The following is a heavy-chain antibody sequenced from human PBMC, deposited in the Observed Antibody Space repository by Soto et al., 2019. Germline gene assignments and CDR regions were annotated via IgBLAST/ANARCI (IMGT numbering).Heavy chain of an antibody. J-gene: IGHJ6*02. CDR3: AGDRSRGRYGMDV. CDR2: IYYSGST. D-gene: IGHD1-26*01. Sequence: SETLSLTCTVSGGSISSGDYYWSWIRQPPGKGLEWIGYIYYSGSTYYNPSLKSRVTISVDTSKNQFSLKLSSVTAADTAVYYCAGDRSRGRYGMDVWGQGTTVTVSS. V-gene: IGHV4-30-4*01. CDR1: GGSISSGDYY.